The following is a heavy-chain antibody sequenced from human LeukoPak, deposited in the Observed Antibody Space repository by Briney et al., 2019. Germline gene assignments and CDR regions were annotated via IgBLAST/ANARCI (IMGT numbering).Heavy chain of an antibody. V-gene: IGHV3-33*01. CDR1: GFTFSSYG. Sequence: GGSLRLSCAASGFTFSSYGMHWVRQAPGKGLEWVAVIWYDGSNKYYADSVKGRFTISRDNSKNTLYLQMNSLRAEDTAVYYCARDWNSSGWYDEDPLWFDPWGQGTLVTVSS. CDR2: IWYDGSNK. D-gene: IGHD6-19*01. J-gene: IGHJ5*02. CDR3: ARDWNSSGWYDEDPLWFDP.